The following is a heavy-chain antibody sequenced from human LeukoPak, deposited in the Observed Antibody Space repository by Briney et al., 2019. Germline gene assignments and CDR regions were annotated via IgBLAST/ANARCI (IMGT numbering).Heavy chain of an antibody. D-gene: IGHD3-3*01. J-gene: IGHJ4*02. CDR1: GFTFPTYE. Sequence: PGGALRLSCVDSGFTFPTYEMQGVRQAPAKGREGVYSISSRSTSIYFADSLKGRFTISRDNAQKSLFLQVNRLKAQDPAGFLCARDYIAYDPLYYWRRAT. V-gene: IGHV3-21*01. CDR3: ARDYIAYDPLYY. CDR2: ISSRSTSI.